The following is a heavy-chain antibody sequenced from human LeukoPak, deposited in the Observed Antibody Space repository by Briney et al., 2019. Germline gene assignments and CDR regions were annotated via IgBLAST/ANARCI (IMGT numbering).Heavy chain of an antibody. CDR2: IKTDGSIT. CDR1: GFSFSVYW. V-gene: IGHV3-74*01. J-gene: IGHJ4*02. CDR3: AKLKGKHIVVVTATGRYFDY. D-gene: IGHD2-21*02. Sequence: GGSLRLSCAASGFSFSVYWMHWVRQAPGKGPVWVSRIKTDGSITDYADFVKGRFTISRDNSKNALYLQMNSLRAEDTAVYYCAKLKGKHIVVVTATGRYFDYWGQGTLVSVSS.